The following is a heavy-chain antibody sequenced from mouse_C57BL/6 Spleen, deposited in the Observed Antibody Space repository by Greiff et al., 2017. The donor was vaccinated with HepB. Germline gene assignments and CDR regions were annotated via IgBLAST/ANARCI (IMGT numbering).Heavy chain of an antibody. CDR3: ARGDYDYDGSYYAMDY. D-gene: IGHD2-4*01. CDR2: INPNNGGT. Sequence: VQLQQSGPELVKPGASVKIPCKASGYTFTDYNMDWVKQSHGKSLEWIGDINPNNGGTIYNQKFKGKATLTVDNSSSTAYMELRSLTSEDTAVYYCARGDYDYDGSYYAMDYWGQGTSVTVSS. CDR1: GYTFTDYN. J-gene: IGHJ4*01. V-gene: IGHV1-18*01.